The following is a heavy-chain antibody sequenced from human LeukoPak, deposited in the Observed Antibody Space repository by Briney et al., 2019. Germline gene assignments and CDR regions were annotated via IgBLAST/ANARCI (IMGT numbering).Heavy chain of an antibody. CDR3: STTCILRGFDY. CDR2: IYHTGSA. V-gene: IGHV4-38-2*01. CDR1: GYSFTSGHY. Sequence: AETLSLTCSVSGYSFTSGHYWRWIRQPPGRGLEWIANIYHTGSAHYNPSLKSRVTISVDTSTNQFSLKLSSVTAADTAVYCTSTTCILRGFDYWGQGTLVTVSS. J-gene: IGHJ4*02. D-gene: IGHD2-2*01.